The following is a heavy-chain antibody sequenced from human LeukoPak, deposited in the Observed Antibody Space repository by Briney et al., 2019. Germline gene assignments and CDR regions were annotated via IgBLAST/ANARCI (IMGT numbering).Heavy chain of an antibody. V-gene: IGHV3-23*01. CDR1: GFTFTSYS. CDR2: ISGGGGST. J-gene: IGHJ4*02. Sequence: GGSLRLSCAASGFTFTSYSMNWVRQAPGKGLEWVSTISGGGGSTYYADSVKGRFTISRDNSKNTLYLQVNSLRAEDTAVYYCARDPPKEGYPYWGQGTLVTVSS. D-gene: IGHD1-1*01. CDR3: ARDPPKEGYPY.